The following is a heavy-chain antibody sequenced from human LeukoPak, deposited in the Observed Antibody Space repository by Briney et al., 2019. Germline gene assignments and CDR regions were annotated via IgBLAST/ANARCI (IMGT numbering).Heavy chain of an antibody. CDR1: GFTFSSYS. J-gene: IGHJ4*02. D-gene: IGHD5-12*01. CDR3: ARAVARGD. V-gene: IGHV3-21*01. Sequence: GGCLRLSCAASGFTFSSYSMNWVRQAPRKGLERVSSISSSSSYIYYADSVKGRFTISRDNAKNSLYLQMNSLRAEDTAVYYCARAVARGDWGQGTLVTVSS. CDR2: ISSSSSYI.